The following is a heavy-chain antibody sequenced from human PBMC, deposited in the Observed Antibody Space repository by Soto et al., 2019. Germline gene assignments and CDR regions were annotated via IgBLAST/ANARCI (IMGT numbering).Heavy chain of an antibody. J-gene: IGHJ5*02. CDR1: GFTFSDYE. CDR2: ISLSGTTI. CDR3: AREGGFDWFYP. Sequence: EVHLVESGGGLVQPGGSLRLSCAASGFTFSDYEMNWVRQAPGKGLEWVSYISLSGTTIHYADSVEGRFTISRDNAKNSVYLQMNSLRVEDTAIYYCAREGGFDWFYPWGQGTLVTVSS. V-gene: IGHV3-48*03.